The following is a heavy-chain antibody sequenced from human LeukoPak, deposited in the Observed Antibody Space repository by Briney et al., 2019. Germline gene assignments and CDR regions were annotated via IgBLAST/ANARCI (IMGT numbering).Heavy chain of an antibody. CDR3: VTKGLMITGTSFDY. V-gene: IGHV3-74*01. D-gene: IGHD1-14*01. J-gene: IGHJ4*02. Sequence: PGGSLRLSCAASGFTFSSYWMHWIRQAPVEGLMWVSHINSEGSTATYADSVKGRFTISRDNAKNTLYLQIRSLRAEDTAVYYCVTKGLMITGTSFDYWGQGTLVSVSS. CDR2: INSEGSTA. CDR1: GFTFSSYW.